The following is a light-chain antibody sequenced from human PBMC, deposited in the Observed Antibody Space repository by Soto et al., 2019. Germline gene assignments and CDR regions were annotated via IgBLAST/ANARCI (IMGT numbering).Light chain of an antibody. J-gene: IGLJ1*01. CDR3: SSYAGSNIGV. CDR1: SSDVGGYNY. Sequence: QSVLTQPPSASGSPGQSVTISCTGTSSDVGGYNYVSWYQQHPGKAPKLMIYEVSKRPSGVPDRFSGSKSGNTASLTVSGLQAEDEADYYCSSYAGSNIGVFGTGTKLTV. CDR2: EVS. V-gene: IGLV2-8*01.